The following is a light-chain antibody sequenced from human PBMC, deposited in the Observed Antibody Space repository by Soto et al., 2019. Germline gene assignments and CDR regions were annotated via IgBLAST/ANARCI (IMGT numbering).Light chain of an antibody. V-gene: IGKV3-15*01. CDR1: QSVSSN. CDR2: GAS. CDR3: QQYNNWPLT. J-gene: IGKJ1*01. Sequence: VMTQSPATLSMSPGERATLSCRASQSVSSNLAWYQQKPGQAPRLLIYGASTRATGIPARFSGSGSGTEFTLTISSLQSEDFAVYYCQQYNNWPLTFGQGTKVDIK.